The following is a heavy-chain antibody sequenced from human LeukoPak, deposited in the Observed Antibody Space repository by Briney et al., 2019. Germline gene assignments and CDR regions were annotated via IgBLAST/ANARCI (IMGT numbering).Heavy chain of an antibody. CDR3: ARGAPYSSSSAAFDI. CDR2: MNPNSGNT. Sequence: ASVKVSCKASGGTFSSYAINWVRQATGQGLEWMGWMNPNSGNTGYAQKFQGRVTITRNTSISTAYMELSSLRSEDTAVYYCARGAPYSSSSAAFDIWGQGTMVTVSS. J-gene: IGHJ3*02. CDR1: GGTFSSYA. V-gene: IGHV1-8*03. D-gene: IGHD6-6*01.